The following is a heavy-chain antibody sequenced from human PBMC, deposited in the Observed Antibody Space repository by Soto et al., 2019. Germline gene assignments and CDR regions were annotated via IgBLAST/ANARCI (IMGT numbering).Heavy chain of an antibody. V-gene: IGHV4-59*08. CDR1: GGSISSYY. Sequence: SETLSLTCTVSGGSISSYYWSWIRQPPGKGLEWIGYIYYSGSTNYNPSLKSRVTISVDTSKNQFSLKLSSVTAADTAVYYCARHFTIFGVVSPFAYSGQGTLVTGSS. CDR2: IYYSGST. J-gene: IGHJ4*02. CDR3: ARHFTIFGVVSPFAY. D-gene: IGHD3-3*01.